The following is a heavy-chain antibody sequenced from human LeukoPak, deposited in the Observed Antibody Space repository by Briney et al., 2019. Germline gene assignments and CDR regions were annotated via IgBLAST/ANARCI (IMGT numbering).Heavy chain of an antibody. CDR3: ARDGYCSGGSCYDDY. D-gene: IGHD2-15*01. Sequence: AASVKVSCKASGGTFSSYAISWLRQARGQGLEWMGGIIPIFGTANYAQKFQGRVTITTDESTSTAYMELSSLRSEDTAVYYCARDGYCSGGSCYDDYWGQGTLVTVSS. J-gene: IGHJ4*02. CDR2: IIPIFGTA. CDR1: GGTFSSYA. V-gene: IGHV1-69*05.